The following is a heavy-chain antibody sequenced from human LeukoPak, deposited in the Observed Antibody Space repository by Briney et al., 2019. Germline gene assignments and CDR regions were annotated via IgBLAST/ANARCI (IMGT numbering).Heavy chain of an antibody. D-gene: IGHD6-13*01. CDR2: ISWNSGSI. CDR1: GFTVSSNY. CDR3: AKDLYSDYSSSPDAFDI. Sequence: PGGSLRLSCAASGFTVSSNYMSWVRQAPGKGLEWVSGISWNSGSIGYADSVKGRFTISRDNAKNSLYLQMNSLRAEDTALYYCAKDLYSDYSSSPDAFDIWGQGTMVTVSS. J-gene: IGHJ3*02. V-gene: IGHV3-9*01.